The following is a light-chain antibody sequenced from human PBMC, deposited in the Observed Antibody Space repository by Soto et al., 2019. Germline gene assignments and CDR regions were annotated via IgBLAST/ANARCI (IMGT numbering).Light chain of an antibody. J-gene: IGLJ3*02. Sequence: QTVVTQEPSLTVSPGGTVTLTCASTTGVVTSGHFPYWIQQKPGQAPRTLIYNATHKQPWTPARFSGSLLGGRAALTLSDAQPGDEADYYCLLSFSPTRMFGGGTQLTVL. V-gene: IGLV7-46*01. CDR3: LLSFSPTRM. CDR1: TGVVTSGHF. CDR2: NAT.